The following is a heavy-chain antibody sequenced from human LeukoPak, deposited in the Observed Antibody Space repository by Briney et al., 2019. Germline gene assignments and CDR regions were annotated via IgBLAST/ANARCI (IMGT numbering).Heavy chain of an antibody. J-gene: IGHJ4*02. CDR1: GFTFSTYW. CDR2: INQDGSEK. V-gene: IGHV3-7*03. Sequence: GGTLRLSCAASGFTFSTYWMSWVREAPGKGLEWVANINQDGSEKYYVDSVKGRFTISRDNAKKSLYLQMNSLRAEDTAVYYCARGEYQLPGDSWGQGTLVTVSS. D-gene: IGHD2-2*01. CDR3: ARGEYQLPGDS.